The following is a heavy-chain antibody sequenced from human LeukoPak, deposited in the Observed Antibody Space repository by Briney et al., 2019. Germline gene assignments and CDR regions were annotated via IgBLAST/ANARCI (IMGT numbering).Heavy chain of an antibody. CDR3: ARGDIVVVPGGPAYHFDY. V-gene: IGHV1-69*13. CDR2: IIPIFGTA. D-gene: IGHD2-2*01. CDR1: GGTFSSYA. Sequence: SVKVSCKASGGTFSSYAISWVRQAPGQGLEWMGGIIPIFGTANYAQKFQGRVTITADESTGTAYMELSSLRSEDTAVYYCARGDIVVVPGGPAYHFDYWGQGTLVTVSS. J-gene: IGHJ4*02.